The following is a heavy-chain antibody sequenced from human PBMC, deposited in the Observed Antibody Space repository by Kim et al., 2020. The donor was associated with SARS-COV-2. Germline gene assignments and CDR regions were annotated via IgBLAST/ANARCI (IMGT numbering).Heavy chain of an antibody. V-gene: IGHV3-21*01. Sequence: GGSLRLSCAASGFTFSSYSMNWVRQAPGKGLEWVSSISSSSSYIYYADSVKGRFTISRDNAKNSLYLQMNSLRAEDTAVYYCARDQHKARGYSYGYSYWGQGTLVTVSS. J-gene: IGHJ4*02. D-gene: IGHD5-18*01. CDR1: GFTFSSYS. CDR2: ISSSSSYI. CDR3: ARDQHKARGYSYGYSY.